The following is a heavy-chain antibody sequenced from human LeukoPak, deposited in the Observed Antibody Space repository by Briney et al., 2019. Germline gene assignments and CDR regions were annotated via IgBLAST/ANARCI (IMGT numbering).Heavy chain of an antibody. CDR1: GGSISSYY. Sequence: SETLSLTCTVSGGSISSYYWSWIRQPAGKGLEWIGRIYSRGSANYNPSLQSRVTMSVDTSKNQISLKLNSVTAADTAVYYCARDPMAGTFRAFDIWGQGTMVTVSS. V-gene: IGHV4-4*07. J-gene: IGHJ3*02. CDR3: ARDPMAGTFRAFDI. CDR2: IYSRGSA. D-gene: IGHD6-19*01.